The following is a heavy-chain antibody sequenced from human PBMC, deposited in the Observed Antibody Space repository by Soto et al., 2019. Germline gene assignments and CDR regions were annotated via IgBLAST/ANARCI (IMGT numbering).Heavy chain of an antibody. Sequence: PGGSLRLSCAASGFTFSSYWMSWVRQAPGKGLEWVANIKQDGSEKYYVDSVKGRFTISRDNAKNSLYLQMNSLRAEDTAVYDCARDEYYYDSSGPDAFDIWGQGTMVTVSS. CDR1: GFTFSSYW. CDR2: IKQDGSEK. D-gene: IGHD3-22*01. CDR3: ARDEYYYDSSGPDAFDI. J-gene: IGHJ3*02. V-gene: IGHV3-7*03.